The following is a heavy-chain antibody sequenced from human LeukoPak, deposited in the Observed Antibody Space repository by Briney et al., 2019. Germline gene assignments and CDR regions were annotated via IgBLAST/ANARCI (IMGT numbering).Heavy chain of an antibody. CDR1: GYTFTGYY. Sequence: ASVKVSCKASGYTFTGYYMHWVRQAPGQGLEWMGWINPNSGGTNYAQKFQGRVTMTRDTSISTAYMELSRLRSDDTAVYYCARVPTVITPYYYMGVWGKGTTVTVSS. CDR2: INPNSGGT. CDR3: ARVPTVITPYYYMGV. V-gene: IGHV1-2*02. J-gene: IGHJ6*03. D-gene: IGHD4-17*01.